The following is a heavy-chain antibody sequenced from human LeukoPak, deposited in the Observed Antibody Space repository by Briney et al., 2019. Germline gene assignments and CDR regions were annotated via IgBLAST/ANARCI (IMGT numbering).Heavy chain of an antibody. CDR3: AKDDGSSAYYYYYYYMDV. D-gene: IGHD6-13*01. Sequence: GGSLRLSCAASGFTFSSYGMHWVRQAPGKGLEWVAFIRYDGSNKYYADSVKGRFTISRDNSKNALYLQMNSLRAEDTAVYYCAKDDGSSAYYYYYYYMDVWGKGTTVTISS. CDR2: IRYDGSNK. J-gene: IGHJ6*03. CDR1: GFTFSSYG. V-gene: IGHV3-30*02.